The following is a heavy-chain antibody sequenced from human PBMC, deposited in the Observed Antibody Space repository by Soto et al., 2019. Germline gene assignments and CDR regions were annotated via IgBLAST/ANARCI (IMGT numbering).Heavy chain of an antibody. V-gene: IGHV4-34*01. Sequence: KSSETLSLTCAVYGGSFSGYYWSWIRQPPGKGLEWIGEINHSGSTNYNPSLKSRVTISVDTSKNQFSLKLSSVTAADTAVYYCARGGITMVRGVIIRYYYYGMDVWGQGTTVTVSS. D-gene: IGHD3-10*01. J-gene: IGHJ6*02. CDR1: GGSFSGYY. CDR3: ARGGITMVRGVIIRYYYYGMDV. CDR2: INHSGST.